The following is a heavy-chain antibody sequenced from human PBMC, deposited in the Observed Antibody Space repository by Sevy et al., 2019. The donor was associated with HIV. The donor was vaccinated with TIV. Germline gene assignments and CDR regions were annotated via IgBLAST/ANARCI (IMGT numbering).Heavy chain of an antibody. V-gene: IGHV1-3*01. CDR2: INAGNGNT. J-gene: IGHJ3*02. CDR1: GYTFTSYA. Sequence: ASVKVSCKASGYTFTSYAMHWVRQAPGQRLEWMGWINAGNGNTKYSQKFQGRVTITRDTSASTAYMELSSLRSEDTAVYYCAGDHGSTSPDDAFDIWGQGTMVTVSS. CDR3: AGDHGSTSPDDAFDI. D-gene: IGHD2-2*01.